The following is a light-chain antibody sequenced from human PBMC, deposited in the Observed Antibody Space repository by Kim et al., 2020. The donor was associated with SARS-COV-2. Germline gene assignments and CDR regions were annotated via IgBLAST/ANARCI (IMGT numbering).Light chain of an antibody. V-gene: IGKV3-11*01. Sequence: SLSPGERATLSCRASQSVSSQLAWYQQKPGQAPRLLIYGASNRATGIPARFTGSGSGTDFTLAISSLESEDFAVYYCQQRSNWMFSFGQGTKLEI. J-gene: IGKJ2*01. CDR1: QSVSSQ. CDR3: QQRSNWMFS. CDR2: GAS.